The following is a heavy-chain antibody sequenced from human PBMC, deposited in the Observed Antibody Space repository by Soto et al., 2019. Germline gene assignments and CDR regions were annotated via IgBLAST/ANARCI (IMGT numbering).Heavy chain of an antibody. CDR2: IYTSGIT. D-gene: IGHD1-26*01. CDR1: GGSISSYY. Sequence: QVQLQESGPGLVKPSETLSLTCTVSGGSISSYYWSWIRQPAGKGLECIGRIYTSGITNYNPSLKSRVTMSVATSEYQFSLKLTSVAAADTAVYNCARGGGSVDYWGQGTLVTVSS. CDR3: ARGGGSVDY. V-gene: IGHV4-4*07. J-gene: IGHJ4*02.